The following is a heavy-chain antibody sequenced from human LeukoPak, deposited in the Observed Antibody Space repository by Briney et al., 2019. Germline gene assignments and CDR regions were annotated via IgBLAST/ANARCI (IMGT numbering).Heavy chain of an antibody. J-gene: IGHJ4*02. D-gene: IGHD2-8*01. CDR2: TNSGGATT. CDR1: GFPFSDFS. Sequence: GGSLRLSCAPSGFPFSDFSMSWVRQAPGKGLEWISTTNSGGATTDYAESVKGRFTISRDNSKNILYLQMSSLRVEDTAMYYCAKQSYARSLGEGGPGTRVTVSS. CDR3: AKQSYARSLGE. V-gene: IGHV3-23*01.